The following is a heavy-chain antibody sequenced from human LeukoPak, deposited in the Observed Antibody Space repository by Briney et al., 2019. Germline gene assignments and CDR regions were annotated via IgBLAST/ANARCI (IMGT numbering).Heavy chain of an antibody. Sequence: GGSLRLPCAASGFTVSSNYMSWVRQAPGKGLEWVSVIYSSGSTYYADSVKGRFTISRDNSKNTLHLQMNTLRAEDTAVYYCASRIATAGSVDYWGQGTLVTVSS. CDR1: GFTVSSNY. V-gene: IGHV3-53*01. D-gene: IGHD6-13*01. CDR2: IYSSGST. J-gene: IGHJ4*02. CDR3: ASRIATAGSVDY.